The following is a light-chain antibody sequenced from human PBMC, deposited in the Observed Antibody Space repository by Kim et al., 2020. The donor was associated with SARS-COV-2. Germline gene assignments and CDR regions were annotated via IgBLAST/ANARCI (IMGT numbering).Light chain of an antibody. J-gene: IGKJ3*01. Sequence: DIQMTQSPSSLSASVGDRVTITCRTSQNINSHLNWYHQKPGRAPKLLIYAASTLQGGVPSRFSGSGSETDFTLTISSLQPEDFATYFCEQTYISPLTFGPGTKVDI. CDR1: QNINSH. V-gene: IGKV1-39*01. CDR2: AAS. CDR3: EQTYISPLT.